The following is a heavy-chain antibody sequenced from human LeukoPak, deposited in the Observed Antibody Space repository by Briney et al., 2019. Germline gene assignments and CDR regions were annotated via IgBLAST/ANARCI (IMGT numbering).Heavy chain of an antibody. J-gene: IGHJ4*02. Sequence: GGSLRLSCAASGFTFSSYSMNWVRQAPGKGLEWVSSISSSSSYIYYADSVEGRFTISRDNAKNSLYLQMNSLRAEDAAVYYCAREARSPYSSSPHFDYWGQGTLVTVSS. CDR3: AREARSPYSSSPHFDY. CDR2: ISSSSSYI. CDR1: GFTFSSYS. D-gene: IGHD6-6*01. V-gene: IGHV3-21*01.